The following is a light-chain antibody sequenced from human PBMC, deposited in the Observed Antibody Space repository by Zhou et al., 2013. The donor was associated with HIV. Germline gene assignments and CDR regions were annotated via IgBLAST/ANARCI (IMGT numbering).Light chain of an antibody. J-gene: IGKJ4*01. CDR3: QQDYNLPPLT. Sequence: PGKGVTLSCRASQSVSSSYLTWYQQKPGQAPRLLIYGASTRATSIPARFSGSGSGTDFTLTISSLQPEDFAVYYCQQDYNLPPLTFGGGTKVEIK. V-gene: IGKV3D-7*01. CDR1: QSVSSSY. CDR2: GAS.